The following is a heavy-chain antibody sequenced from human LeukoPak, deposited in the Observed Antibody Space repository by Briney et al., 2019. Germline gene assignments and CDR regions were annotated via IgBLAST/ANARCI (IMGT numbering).Heavy chain of an antibody. D-gene: IGHD6-19*01. V-gene: IGHV3-33*01. CDR3: ARERNSSGLDAFDI. Sequence: GGSLRLSCAASGFTFSSYGMHWVRQAPGKGLEWVAVIWYDGSNKYYADSVKGRFTISRDNSKNTLYLQMNSLRAEDTAVYYCARERNSSGLDAFDIWGQGTMVTVSS. CDR1: GFTFSSYG. J-gene: IGHJ3*02. CDR2: IWYDGSNK.